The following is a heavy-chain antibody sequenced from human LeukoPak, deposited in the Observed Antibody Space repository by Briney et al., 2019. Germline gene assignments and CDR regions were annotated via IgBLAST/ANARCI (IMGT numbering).Heavy chain of an antibody. CDR2: INHSGTT. CDR1: GGSISRNY. CDR3: ARGGYSSAWYVVH. D-gene: IGHD6-19*01. V-gene: IGHV4-38-2*02. J-gene: IGHJ4*02. Sequence: SETLSLTCTVSGGSISRNYWSWIRQPPGKGLEWIGIINHSGTTYYNPSLKSRVTISVDASKNQFSLNLSSVTAADTAVYYCARGGYSSAWYVVHWGQGTLVTVSS.